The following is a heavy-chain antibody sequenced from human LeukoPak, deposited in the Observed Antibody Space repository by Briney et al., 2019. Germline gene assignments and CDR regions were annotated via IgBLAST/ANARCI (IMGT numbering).Heavy chain of an antibody. CDR1: GGSISNYY. J-gene: IGHJ4*02. D-gene: IGHD1-26*01. CDR3: ARHSGASPHYFDY. V-gene: IGHV4-59*08. Sequence: SETLSLTCTVSGGSISNYYWSWIRQPPGKGLEWIGFIYYSGTTHYNPSLKSRVTMSVATSNNQFSLRLCSVTAADTAIYYCARHSGASPHYFDYWGQGALVTVSS. CDR2: IYYSGTT.